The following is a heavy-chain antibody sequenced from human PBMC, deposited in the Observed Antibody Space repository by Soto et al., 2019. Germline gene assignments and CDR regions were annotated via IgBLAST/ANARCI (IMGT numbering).Heavy chain of an antibody. Sequence: QVQLQQWGAGLLKPSETLSLTCAVYGGSFSGYYWSWIRQPPGKGLEWIGEINHSGSTNYNPSLKSRVTISVDTSKNQFSLKLSSVTAADTAVYYCARGGAAAGLKGNWFDPWGQGTLVTVSS. V-gene: IGHV4-34*01. D-gene: IGHD6-13*01. CDR3: ARGGAAAGLKGNWFDP. J-gene: IGHJ5*02. CDR1: GGSFSGYY. CDR2: INHSGST.